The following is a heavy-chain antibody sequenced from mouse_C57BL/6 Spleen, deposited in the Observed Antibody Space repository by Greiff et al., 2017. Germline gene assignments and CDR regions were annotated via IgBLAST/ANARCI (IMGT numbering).Heavy chain of an antibody. CDR2: IYPRSGNT. V-gene: IGHV1-81*01. D-gene: IGHD1-1*01. J-gene: IGHJ2*01. CDR3: ARDYGSSEGNYFDY. Sequence: QVQLQQSGAELARPGASVKLSCKASGYTFTSYGISWVKQRTGQGLEWIGEIYPRSGNTYYNEKFKGKATLTADKSSSTAYMELRSLTSEDSAVYFCARDYGSSEGNYFDYWGQGTTLTVSS. CDR1: GYTFTSYG.